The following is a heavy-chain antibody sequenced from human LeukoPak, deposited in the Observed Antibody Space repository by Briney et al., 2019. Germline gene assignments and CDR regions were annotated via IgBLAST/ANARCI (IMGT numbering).Heavy chain of an antibody. CDR2: ISSSSSYI. CDR3: ARDSYYYDSSGYKVDYFDY. D-gene: IGHD3-22*01. J-gene: IGHJ4*02. CDR1: GFTFSSYS. V-gene: IGHV3-21*01. Sequence: PGGSLRLSCAASGFTFSSYSMNWVRQAPGKGLEWVSSISSSSSYIYYADSVKGRFTISRDNAKNSLYLQMNSLRAEDTAVYYCARDSYYYDSSGYKVDYFDYWGQGTLVTVSS.